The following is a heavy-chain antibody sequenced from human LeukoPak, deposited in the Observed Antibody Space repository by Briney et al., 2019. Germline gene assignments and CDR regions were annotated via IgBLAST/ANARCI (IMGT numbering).Heavy chain of an antibody. CDR2: IRSKIYGGTT. CDR3: VLQAPRYESSGLHYHFDY. J-gene: IGHJ4*02. CDR1: GFTFRDYA. V-gene: IGHV3-49*04. D-gene: IGHD3-22*01. Sequence: TGGSLRLSCTGSGFTFRDYAMSWVRQAPGKGLQWVGFIRSKIYGGTTAYAASVKGRFSISRDDDKSIAFLLMNSLKTEDTAVYYCVLQAPRYESSGLHYHFDYWGQGTLVTVSS.